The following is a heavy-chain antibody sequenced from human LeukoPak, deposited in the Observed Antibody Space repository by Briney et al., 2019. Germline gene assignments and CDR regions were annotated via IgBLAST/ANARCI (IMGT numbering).Heavy chain of an antibody. V-gene: IGHV3-21*01. Sequence: PGGSLRLSCAASGFTFSSYSVNWVRQAPGKGLEWVSSISSSSSYIYYADSVKGRFTISRDNAKNSLYLQMNSLRAEDTAVYYCARDKEVAGTVDYWGQGTLVTVSS. CDR2: ISSSSSYI. CDR1: GFTFSSYS. J-gene: IGHJ4*02. CDR3: ARDKEVAGTVDY. D-gene: IGHD6-19*01.